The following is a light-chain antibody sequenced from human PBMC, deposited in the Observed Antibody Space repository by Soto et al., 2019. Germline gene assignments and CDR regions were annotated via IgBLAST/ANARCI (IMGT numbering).Light chain of an antibody. Sequence: QSVLTQPASVSGSPGQSITMSCTGTSSDVGGYNYVSWYQQHPGKAPKLMIYEVSNRPSGVSNRFSGSKSGNTASLTISGLQAEDEADYYCSSYTSSSTRVFGGGTKLT. V-gene: IGLV2-14*01. CDR3: SSYTSSSTRV. J-gene: IGLJ3*02. CDR1: SSDVGGYNY. CDR2: EVS.